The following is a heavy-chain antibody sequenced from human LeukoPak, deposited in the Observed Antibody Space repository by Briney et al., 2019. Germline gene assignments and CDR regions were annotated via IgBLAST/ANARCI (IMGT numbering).Heavy chain of an antibody. CDR1: GYPFTCYY. V-gene: IGHV1-2*04. CDR2: INPNSGGT. CDR3: ARAPGYSYGSSFDY. D-gene: IGHD5-18*01. J-gene: IGHJ4*02. Sequence: ASVKGSFQASGYPFTCYYMHWVRPAPGQGLEWMGWINPNSGGTNYPQKFQGWVTMTRDTSISTAYMELSRLRSDDTAVYYCARAPGYSYGSSFDYWGQGTLVTVSS.